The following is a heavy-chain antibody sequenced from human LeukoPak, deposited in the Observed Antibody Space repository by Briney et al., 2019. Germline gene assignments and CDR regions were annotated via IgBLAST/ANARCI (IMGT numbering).Heavy chain of an antibody. CDR1: GYTFTGYY. V-gene: IGHV1-46*01. J-gene: IGHJ5*02. Sequence: ASVKVSCKASGYTFTGYYMHWVRQAPGQGLEWMGIINPSGGSTSYAQKFQGRVTMTRDRSTSTVYMELSSLRSEDTAVYYCARVRDSSGYSTVGWFDPWGQGTLVTVSS. D-gene: IGHD3-22*01. CDR3: ARVRDSSGYSTVGWFDP. CDR2: INPSGGST.